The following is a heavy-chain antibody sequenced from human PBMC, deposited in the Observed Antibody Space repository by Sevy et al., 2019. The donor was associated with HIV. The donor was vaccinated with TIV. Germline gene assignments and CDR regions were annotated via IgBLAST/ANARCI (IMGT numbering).Heavy chain of an antibody. V-gene: IGHV3-53*01. CDR2: IYSGGST. CDR1: GFTVSSNY. D-gene: IGHD3-16*02. Sequence: LSLTCAASGFTVSSNYMSWVRQAPGKGLEWVSVIYSGGSTYYADSVKGRFTISRDNSKNTLYLQMNSLRAEDTAVYYCARSMITFGGVIVIWGQGTMVTVSS. J-gene: IGHJ3*02. CDR3: ARSMITFGGVIVI.